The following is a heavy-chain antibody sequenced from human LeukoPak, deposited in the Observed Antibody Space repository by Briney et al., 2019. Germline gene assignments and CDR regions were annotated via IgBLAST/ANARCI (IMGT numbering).Heavy chain of an antibody. J-gene: IGHJ6*03. Sequence: PGGSLRLSCEASGFTFSSYAMGWVRQAPGKGLEWVSAISGSGGTTYYADSAKGRFTISRDNSKNTLYLQMNSLRAEDTAVYYCAKVRYCSSTSCYPPLFLDYYYYMDVWGKGTTVTISS. D-gene: IGHD2-2*01. V-gene: IGHV3-23*01. CDR2: ISGSGGTT. CDR1: GFTFSSYA. CDR3: AKVRYCSSTSCYPPLFLDYYYYMDV.